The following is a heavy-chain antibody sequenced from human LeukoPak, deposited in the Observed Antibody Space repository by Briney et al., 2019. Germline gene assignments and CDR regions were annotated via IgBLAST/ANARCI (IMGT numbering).Heavy chain of an antibody. D-gene: IGHD3-10*01. CDR3: AKDQAYYGSGSYYMDV. V-gene: IGHV3-30*02. Sequence: PGGSLRLSCAASGFTFSSYGMHWVRQAPGKGLEWVAFIRYDGSNKYYADSVKGRFTISRDNSKNTLYLQMNSQRAEDTAVYYCAKDQAYYGSGSYYMDVWGKGTTVTISS. J-gene: IGHJ6*03. CDR1: GFTFSSYG. CDR2: IRYDGSNK.